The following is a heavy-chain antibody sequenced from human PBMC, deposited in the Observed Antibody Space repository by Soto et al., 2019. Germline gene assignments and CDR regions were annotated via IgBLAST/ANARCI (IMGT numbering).Heavy chain of an antibody. J-gene: IGHJ4*02. CDR3: TKVGYYYDSSGYYSHNSFDY. V-gene: IGHV3-23*01. Sequence: GGSLRLSCAASGFTFSSYAMSWVRQAPGKGLEWVSAISGSGGSTYYADSVKGRFTISRDNSKNTLYLQMNSLSAEDTAVYYCTKVGYYYDSSGYYSHNSFDYWGLGPRVTVS. CDR2: ISGSGGST. CDR1: GFTFSSYA. D-gene: IGHD3-22*01.